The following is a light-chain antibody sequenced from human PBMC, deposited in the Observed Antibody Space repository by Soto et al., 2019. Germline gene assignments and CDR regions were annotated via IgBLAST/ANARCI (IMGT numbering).Light chain of an antibody. J-gene: IGLJ2*01. CDR2: GNS. Sequence: QSVLTQPPSVSGAPGQRVSISCTGSSSNIGSTYDVHWYQQIPGTAPKLVIYGNSNRPSGVPYRFSGSKSGTSASLAITGLQVEDEAHYYCQSYDSSLSAVVFGGGTQLTVL. CDR1: SSNIGSTYD. V-gene: IGLV1-40*01. CDR3: QSYDSSLSAVV.